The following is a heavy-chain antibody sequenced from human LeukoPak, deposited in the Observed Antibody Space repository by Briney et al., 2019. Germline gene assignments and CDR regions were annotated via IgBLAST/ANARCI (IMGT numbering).Heavy chain of an antibody. CDR2: IYYSGST. Sequence: SETLSLTCTVSGGSISSSSYYWGWIRQPPGKGLEWIGSIYYSGSTYYNPSLKSRVTISVDTSKNQFSLKLSSVTAADTAVFYCARAVVQAAPFGYWGQGTLVTVSS. CDR1: GGSISSSSYY. V-gene: IGHV4-39*07. J-gene: IGHJ4*02. CDR3: ARAVVQAAPFGY. D-gene: IGHD2-2*01.